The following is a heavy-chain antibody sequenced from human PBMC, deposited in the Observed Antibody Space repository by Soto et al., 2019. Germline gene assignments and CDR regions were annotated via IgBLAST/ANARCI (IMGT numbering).Heavy chain of an antibody. V-gene: IGHV3-30*18. CDR2: ISYDGSNK. J-gene: IGHJ3*02. CDR3: AKDYPARFRGAFDI. CDR1: GSTFSSYG. Sequence: WGSLRLSCAASGSTFSSYGMHWVRQAPGKGLEWVAVISYDGSNKYYADSVKGRFTISRDNSKNTLYLQMNSLRAEDTAVYYCAKDYPARFRGAFDISGKEKMVNVSS. D-gene: IGHD3-3*01.